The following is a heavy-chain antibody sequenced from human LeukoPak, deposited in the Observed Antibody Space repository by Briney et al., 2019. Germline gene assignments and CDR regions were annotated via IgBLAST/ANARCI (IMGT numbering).Heavy chain of an antibody. CDR3: ARSVVTATLGWFDA. D-gene: IGHD2-21*02. CDR1: GYSISSGYY. CDR2: IYHSGST. J-gene: IGHJ5*02. Sequence: SETLSLTCAVSGYSISSGYYWGWIRQPPGKGLEWIGNIYHSGSTYYNPSLKSRVTISVDKPKNQFSLKLGSVNAADTAVYYCARSVVTATLGWFDAWGQGTLVTVSS. V-gene: IGHV4-38-2*01.